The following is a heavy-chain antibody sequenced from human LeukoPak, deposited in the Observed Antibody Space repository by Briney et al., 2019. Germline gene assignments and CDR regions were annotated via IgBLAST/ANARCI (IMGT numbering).Heavy chain of an antibody. CDR2: INHSGST. J-gene: IGHJ5*02. CDR3: ARLYYYGSGA. CDR1: GGSFSGYY. Sequence: SETLSLTCAVSGGSFSGYYWSWIRQPPGKGLEWIGEINHSGSTNYNPSLRSRVTISVDTSKNQFSLKLSSVTAADTAVYYCARLYYYGSGAWGQGTLVTVSS. V-gene: IGHV4-34*01. D-gene: IGHD3-10*01.